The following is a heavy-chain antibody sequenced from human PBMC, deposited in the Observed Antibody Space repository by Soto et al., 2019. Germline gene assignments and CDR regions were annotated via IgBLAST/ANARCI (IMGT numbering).Heavy chain of an antibody. Sequence: HVQLQESGPGLVKPSETLSLTCTVSGGSISTYYWSWIRQPPGKGLEWIGYIYYDGSTSYNPSLSSRVTISVDTSKTQFSLILSSVTSADTAVYYCARDQLSSGLYVWFDPWGQGTLVTVSS. CDR3: ARDQLSSGLYVWFDP. V-gene: IGHV4-59*01. CDR2: IYYDGST. J-gene: IGHJ5*02. CDR1: GGSISTYY. D-gene: IGHD6-25*01.